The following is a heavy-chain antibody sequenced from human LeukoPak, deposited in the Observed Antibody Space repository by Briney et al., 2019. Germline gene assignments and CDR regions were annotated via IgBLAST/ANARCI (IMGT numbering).Heavy chain of an antibody. V-gene: IGHV4-39*02. J-gene: IGHJ4*02. CDR1: GGSISSYY. D-gene: IGHD2-2*01. Sequence: SETLSLTCTVSGGSISSYYWGWIRQPPGKGLEWIGSIHHSGSTYYNPSLKSRVTISVDTSKNQFSLKLSSLTAADTAVYYCARGGCSSTSCSQSSFDYWGQGTLVTVSS. CDR3: ARGGCSSTSCSQSSFDY. CDR2: IHHSGST.